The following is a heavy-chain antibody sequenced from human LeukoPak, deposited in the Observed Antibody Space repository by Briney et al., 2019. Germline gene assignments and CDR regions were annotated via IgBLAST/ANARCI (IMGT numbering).Heavy chain of an antibody. CDR2: LIPLFGTA. D-gene: IGHD6-13*01. J-gene: IGHJ5*02. V-gene: IGHV1-69*13. Sequence: ASVKVFCKASGRTFSSYAISWVRQAPGQGLEWMGGLIPLFGTAIYAQKVQGRVTITADESTSTAYMELSSLRSEDTAVYYCARDRGSSWYLNWFDPCGQGTLFTVSS. CDR3: ARDRGSSWYLNWFDP. CDR1: GRTFSSYA.